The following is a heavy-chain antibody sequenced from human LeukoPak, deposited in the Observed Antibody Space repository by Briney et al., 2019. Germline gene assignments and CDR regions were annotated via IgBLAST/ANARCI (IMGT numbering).Heavy chain of an antibody. Sequence: PGRSLRLSCAASGFTFSSYGMHWVRQAPGKGLEWVAVISYDGSNKYYADSVKGRFTISRDSSKNTLYLQMNSLRAEDTAVYYCASASSGWPAEYFQHWGQGTLVTVSS. CDR2: ISYDGSNK. J-gene: IGHJ1*01. D-gene: IGHD6-19*01. CDR1: GFTFSSYG. CDR3: ASASSGWPAEYFQH. V-gene: IGHV3-30*03.